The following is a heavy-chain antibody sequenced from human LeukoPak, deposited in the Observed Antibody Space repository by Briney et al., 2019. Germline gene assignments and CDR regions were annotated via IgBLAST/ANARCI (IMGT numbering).Heavy chain of an antibody. CDR2: ISWNSGRI. D-gene: IGHD2-2*02. CDR3: AKGGSQPLYFWFDP. V-gene: IGHV3-9*01. Sequence: GGSLRLSCAASGFTFDDYAMHWVRQAPGKGLEWVSGISWNSGRIGYADSVKGRFTISRDNAKNSLYLQMHSLRAEDTALYYCAKGGSQPLYFWFDPWGQGTLVTVSS. CDR1: GFTFDDYA. J-gene: IGHJ5*02.